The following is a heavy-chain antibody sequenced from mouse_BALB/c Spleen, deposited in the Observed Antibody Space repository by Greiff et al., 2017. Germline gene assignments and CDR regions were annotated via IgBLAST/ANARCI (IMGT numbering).Heavy chain of an antibody. D-gene: IGHD2-4*01. CDR3: TYMITTGGYYFDY. Sequence: VQLQQSGTVLARPGASVKMSCKASGYTFTSYWMHWVKQRPGQGLEWIGAIYPGNSDTSYNQKFKGKAKLTAVTSTSTAYMELSSLTNEDSAVYYCTYMITTGGYYFDYWGQGTTLTVSS. J-gene: IGHJ2*01. CDR1: GYTFTSYW. V-gene: IGHV1-5*01. CDR2: IYPGNSDT.